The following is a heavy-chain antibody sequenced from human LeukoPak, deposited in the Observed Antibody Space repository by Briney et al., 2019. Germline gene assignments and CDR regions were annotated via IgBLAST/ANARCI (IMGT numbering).Heavy chain of an antibody. Sequence: GGSLRLSCAASGFTFTSYAMSWVRQAPGKGLEWVSGISVIGGSTYYADSVKGRFTISRDNSKNTVYLQTNSLNAEDTAVYYCAKGRCSGGSCYSRGLDSWGQGTLVTVSS. CDR2: ISVIGGST. V-gene: IGHV3-23*01. J-gene: IGHJ4*02. CDR1: GFTFTSYA. CDR3: AKGRCSGGSCYSRGLDS. D-gene: IGHD2-15*01.